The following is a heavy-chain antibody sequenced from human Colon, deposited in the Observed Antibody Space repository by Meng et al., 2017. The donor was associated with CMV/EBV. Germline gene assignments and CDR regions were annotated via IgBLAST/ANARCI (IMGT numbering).Heavy chain of an antibody. D-gene: IGHD3-3*01. CDR3: ADLGTPY. Sequence: RLACVATGFTFSDHYMAWVRQAPGKGLECVGRIKNRALSYTTHYAASVRGRFPISRDDSKNSLYLQMDSLTTEDTAEYYCADLGTPYWGQGTLVTVSS. J-gene: IGHJ4*02. V-gene: IGHV3-72*01. CDR2: IKNRALSYTT. CDR1: GFTFSDHY.